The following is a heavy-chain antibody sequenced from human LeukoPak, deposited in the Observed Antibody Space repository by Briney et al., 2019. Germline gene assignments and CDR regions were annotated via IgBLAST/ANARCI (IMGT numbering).Heavy chain of an antibody. V-gene: IGHV3-53*01. Sequence: GGSLRLPCAASGFTVSSNYMSRVRQAPGKGVEWVSVIYSGGSTYYADSVKGRFTICRDNSKNTLYLQMNSLRAEDTAVYYCARTIDDFWSGYYPLDWGQGTLVTVSS. CDR2: IYSGGST. D-gene: IGHD3-3*01. CDR1: GFTVSSNY. J-gene: IGHJ4*02. CDR3: ARTIDDFWSGYYPLD.